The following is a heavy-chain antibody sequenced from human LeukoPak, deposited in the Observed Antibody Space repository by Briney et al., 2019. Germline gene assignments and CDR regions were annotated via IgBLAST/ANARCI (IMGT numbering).Heavy chain of an antibody. V-gene: IGHV3-30-3*01. CDR1: GFPFYTYA. CDR3: ARESLGRVYFDY. CDR2: MSYDGTNE. J-gene: IGHJ4*02. Sequence: GGSLRLSCAASGFPFYTYALHWVRQAPGEGLEWLALMSYDGTNEYYADSVKGRFTISRDNFKDTLFLQMSNLTSEDAALYYCARESLGRVYFDYWGQGTLVTVSS. D-gene: IGHD3-16*01.